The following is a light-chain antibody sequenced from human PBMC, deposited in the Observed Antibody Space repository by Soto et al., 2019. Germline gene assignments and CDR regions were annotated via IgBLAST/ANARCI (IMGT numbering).Light chain of an antibody. CDR2: ANN. V-gene: IGLV1-40*01. Sequence: QSVLTQPPSVSGAPGQRVTISCTGSSSNIGAGHDVHWYQQLPGTAPKLLIYANNKRPSGVPDRFSGSKSGTSASLAITGLQAEDEADYYCQSYDSSLSGHVVFGGGTKLTVL. CDR1: SSNIGAGHD. J-gene: IGLJ2*01. CDR3: QSYDSSLSGHVV.